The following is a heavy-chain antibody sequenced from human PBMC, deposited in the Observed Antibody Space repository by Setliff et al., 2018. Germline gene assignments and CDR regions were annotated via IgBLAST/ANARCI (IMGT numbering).Heavy chain of an antibody. J-gene: IGHJ4*02. CDR3: AGSRTYIPVLDY. CDR1: GFSFSNYY. V-gene: IGHV3-21*01. D-gene: IGHD2-2*01. CDR2: LSSANNYI. Sequence: GGSLRLSCVAPGFSFSNYYMSWVRQAPGKGLEWVSSLSSANNYIVYADSVKGRFTISRDNAKSSLYLQMNSLSAEDTAIYYCAGSRTYIPVLDYCGQGTLVTVSS.